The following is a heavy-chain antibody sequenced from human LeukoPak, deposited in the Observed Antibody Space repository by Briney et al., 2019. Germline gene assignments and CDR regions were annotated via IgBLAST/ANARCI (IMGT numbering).Heavy chain of an antibody. CDR3: ATSHSSSWPLDGMDV. D-gene: IGHD6-13*01. CDR2: INPNSGGT. Sequence: ASVKVSCKASGYTFTGYYMHWVRQAPGQGLEWMGWINPNSGGTNYAQKLQGRVTMTRDTSISTAYMELSRLRSDDTAVYYCATSHSSSWPLDGMDVWGQGTTVTVSS. V-gene: IGHV1-2*02. CDR1: GYTFTGYY. J-gene: IGHJ6*02.